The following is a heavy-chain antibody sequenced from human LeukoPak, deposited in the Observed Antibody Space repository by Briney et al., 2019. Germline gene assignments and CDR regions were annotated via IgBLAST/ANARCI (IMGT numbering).Heavy chain of an antibody. CDR3: AASFDF. Sequence: GGSLRLSCVVSGLTFSNYWMTWVRQAPGKGLGWVANMKEDGREIYYADFVKGRFTISRDNTKSSLYLQMDGLRAEDTAVYYCAASFDFWGQGTLVSVSS. CDR2: MKEDGREI. CDR1: GLTFSNYW. V-gene: IGHV3-7*01. J-gene: IGHJ4*02.